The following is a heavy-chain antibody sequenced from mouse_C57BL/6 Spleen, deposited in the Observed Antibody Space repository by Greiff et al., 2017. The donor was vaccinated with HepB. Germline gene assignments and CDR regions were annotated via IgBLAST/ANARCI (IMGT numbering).Heavy chain of an antibody. CDR3: ARSLYDYDPAWFAY. J-gene: IGHJ3*01. V-gene: IGHV1-80*01. Sequence: VQLQQSGAELVKPGASVKISCKASGYAFSSYWMNWVKQRPGKGLEWIGQIYPGDGDTNYNGKFKGKATLTADKSSSTAYMQLSSLTSEDSAVYFCARSLYDYDPAWFAYWGQGTLVTVSA. D-gene: IGHD2-4*01. CDR2: IYPGDGDT. CDR1: GYAFSSYW.